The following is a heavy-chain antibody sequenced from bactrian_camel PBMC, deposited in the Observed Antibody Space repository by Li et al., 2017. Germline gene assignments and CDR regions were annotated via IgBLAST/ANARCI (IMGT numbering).Heavy chain of an antibody. CDR1: REAYDRNC. Sequence: QVQLVESGGGSVQPGGSLRLSCTTSREAYDRNCMSWFRQAPGKEREGVAGIYTDDGRTYYADSVKGRFIISRDNAKNAVYLQMNGLKPEDTALYYCATDGEGGSWYDRFANWGQGTQVTVS. V-gene: IGHV3S1*01. D-gene: IGHD6*01. CDR2: IYTDDGRT. J-gene: IGHJ4*01. CDR3: ATDGEGGSWYDRFAN.